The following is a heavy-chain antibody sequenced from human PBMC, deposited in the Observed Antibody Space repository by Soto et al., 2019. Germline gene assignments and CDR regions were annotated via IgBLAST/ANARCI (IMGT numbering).Heavy chain of an antibody. D-gene: IGHD1-26*01. V-gene: IGHV3-23*01. CDR1: GFTFSSYA. CDR3: AKFCGVLHAVGLYFDY. CDR2: ISGSGGST. J-gene: IGHJ4*02. Sequence: EVQLLESGGGLVQPGGSLRLSCAASGFTFSSYAMSWVRQAPGKGLEWVSAISGSGGSTYYGDSVKGRFTISRDNSKNTLYLEMNSLRAEDTAVYYCAKFCGVLHAVGLYFDYWGQGTLVTVSS.